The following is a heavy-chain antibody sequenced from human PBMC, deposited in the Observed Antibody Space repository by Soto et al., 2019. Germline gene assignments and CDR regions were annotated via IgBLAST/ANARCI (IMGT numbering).Heavy chain of an antibody. CDR3: AKDQWPYDILTGSDY. Sequence: QVQLVESGGGVVQPGRSLRLSCAASGFTFSSYGMHWVRQAPGKGLEWVAVISYDGSNKYYADSVKGRFTISRDNSKNTLYLQMNSLRAEDTAVYYCAKDQWPYDILTGSDYWGQGTLVTVSS. CDR1: GFTFSSYG. CDR2: ISYDGSNK. J-gene: IGHJ4*02. D-gene: IGHD3-9*01. V-gene: IGHV3-30*18.